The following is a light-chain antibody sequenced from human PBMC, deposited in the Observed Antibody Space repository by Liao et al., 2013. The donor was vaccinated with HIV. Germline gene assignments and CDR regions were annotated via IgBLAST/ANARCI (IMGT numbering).Light chain of an antibody. CDR3: QAWDSSTAV. J-gene: IGLJ3*02. V-gene: IGLV3-21*01. Sequence: SYELTQPPSVSVAPGKTARITCGRNNIGSKSVHWYQQKPGQAPILVIYYDSDRPSGIPERFSGSNSGNTATLTISGTQAMDEADYYCQAWDSSTAVFGGGTKLTVL. CDR2: YDS. CDR1: NIGSKS.